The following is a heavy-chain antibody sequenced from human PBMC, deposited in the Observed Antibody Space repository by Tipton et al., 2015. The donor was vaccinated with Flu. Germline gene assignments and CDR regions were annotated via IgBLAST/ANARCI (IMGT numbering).Heavy chain of an antibody. CDR3: AKGSSGYNFL. V-gene: IGHV3-23*01. D-gene: IGHD5-24*01. CDR1: GFTFSSYD. Sequence: SLRLSCAASGFTFSSYDMSWVRQAPGKGLERVSVISGSGGSTYYADSLRGRFTISRDNSKNTLYLQMNSLRAEDTAVYYCAKGSSGYNFLWGQGTLVTVSS. CDR2: ISGSGGST. J-gene: IGHJ1*01.